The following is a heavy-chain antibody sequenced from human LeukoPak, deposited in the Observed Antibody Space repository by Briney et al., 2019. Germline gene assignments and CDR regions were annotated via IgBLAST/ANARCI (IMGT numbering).Heavy chain of an antibody. CDR1: GYSFTSFD. CDR2: MNPNSGNA. Sequence: ASVKVSCKASGYSFTSFDINWVRQATGQGLEWMGWMNPNSGNAGYAQKFQGRVTITWNTSISTAYMELSSLRSEDTAVYYCARVGYSNSYDYWGQGTQVTVSS. V-gene: IGHV1-8*03. CDR3: ARVGYSNSYDY. J-gene: IGHJ4*02. D-gene: IGHD4-11*01.